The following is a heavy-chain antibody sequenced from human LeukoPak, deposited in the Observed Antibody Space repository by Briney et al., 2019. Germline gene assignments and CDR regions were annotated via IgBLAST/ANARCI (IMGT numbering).Heavy chain of an antibody. Sequence: PSETLSLTCTVSGGSVSSGSYYWSWIRQPPGKGLEWIGYIYYSGSTNYNPSLKSRVTISVDTSKNQFSLKLSSVTAADTAVYYCAGVDPYYDFWSGYFASAFDIWGQGTMVTVSS. CDR2: IYYSGST. J-gene: IGHJ3*02. CDR3: AGVDPYYDFWSGYFASAFDI. D-gene: IGHD3-3*01. CDR1: GGSVSSGSYY. V-gene: IGHV4-61*01.